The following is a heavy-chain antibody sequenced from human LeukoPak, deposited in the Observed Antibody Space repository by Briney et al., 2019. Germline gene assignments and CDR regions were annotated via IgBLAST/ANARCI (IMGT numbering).Heavy chain of an antibody. J-gene: IGHJ4*02. CDR2: IFPSGGEI. Sequence: EGSLRLSCAASGFTFSTFAMIWVRQPPGKGLEWVSSIFPSGGEIHYADSVRGRFTISRDNSKSILSLQMNSLRAEDTAIYYCATYRQVLLPFEPWGQGTLVTVSS. CDR1: GFTFSTFA. D-gene: IGHD5-18*01. V-gene: IGHV3-23*01. CDR3: ATYRQVLLPFEP.